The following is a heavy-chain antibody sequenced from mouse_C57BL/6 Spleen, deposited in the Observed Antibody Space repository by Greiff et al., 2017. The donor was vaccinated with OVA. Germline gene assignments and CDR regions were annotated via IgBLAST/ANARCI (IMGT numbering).Heavy chain of an antibody. D-gene: IGHD1-1*01. J-gene: IGHJ1*03. CDR1: GYTFTSYW. V-gene: IGHV1-59*01. Sequence: VQLQQPGAELVRPGTSVKLSCKASGYTFTSYWMHWVKQRPGQGLEWIGVIDPSDSYTNYNQKFKGKATLTVDTSASTAYMQLSSLTSEDSAVYYCARCATVVATDFYVWGTGTTVTVSS. CDR3: ARCATVVATDFYV. CDR2: IDPSDSYT.